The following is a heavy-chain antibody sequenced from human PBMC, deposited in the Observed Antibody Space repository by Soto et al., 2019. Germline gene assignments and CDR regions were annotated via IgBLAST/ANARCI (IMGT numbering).Heavy chain of an antibody. V-gene: IGHV5-51*01. J-gene: IGHJ4*02. CDR1: GYSFTSYW. CDR2: IYPGDSDT. Sequence: GESLKISCKGSGYSFTSYWIGWVRQMPGKGLEWMGIIYPGDSDTRYSPSFQGQVTISVDKSISTAYLQWSSLKASDTAMYYCARPSEVAATGVGFDYWGQGTLVTVSS. D-gene: IGHD2-15*01. CDR3: ARPSEVAATGVGFDY.